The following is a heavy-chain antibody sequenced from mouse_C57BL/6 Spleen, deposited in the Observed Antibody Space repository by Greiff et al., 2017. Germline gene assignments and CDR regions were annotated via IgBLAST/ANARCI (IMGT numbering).Heavy chain of an antibody. CDR1: GFTFSDYG. CDR3: ARTSKLRGGMDY. D-gene: IGHD1-1*01. Sequence: EVHLVESGGGLVKPGGSLKLSCAASGFTFSDYGMHWVRQAPEKGLEWVAYISSGSSTIYYADTVKGRFTISRDNAKNTLFLQMTSLRSEDTAMYYCARTSKLRGGMDYWGQGTSVTVSS. V-gene: IGHV5-17*01. J-gene: IGHJ4*01. CDR2: ISSGSSTI.